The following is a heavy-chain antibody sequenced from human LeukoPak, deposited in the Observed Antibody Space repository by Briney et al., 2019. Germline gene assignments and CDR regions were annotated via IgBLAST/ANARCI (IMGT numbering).Heavy chain of an antibody. D-gene: IGHD1-26*01. V-gene: IGHV1-46*01. Sequence: ASVKVSCKASGYTFTSYYMHWVRQAPGQGLEWMGIINPRGGSTSYAQKFQGRVTITADESTSTAYMELSSLRSEDTAVYYCARGGIVGAHFDYWGQGTLGTVSS. CDR1: GYTFTSYY. J-gene: IGHJ4*02. CDR2: INPRGGST. CDR3: ARGGIVGAHFDY.